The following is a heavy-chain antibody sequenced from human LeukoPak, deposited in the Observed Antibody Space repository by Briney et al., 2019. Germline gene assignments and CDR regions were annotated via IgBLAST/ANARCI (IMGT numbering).Heavy chain of an antibody. CDR3: ARDPRSRSYDILTGYSH. V-gene: IGHV3-66*01. D-gene: IGHD3-9*01. J-gene: IGHJ4*02. CDR1: GFTVSSNY. Sequence: GGSLRLSCAASGFTVSSNYMSWVRQAPGKGLEWVSVIYSGGSTYYADSVKGRFTISRDNSKNTLYLQMNSLRAEDTAVYYCARDPRSRSYDILTGYSHRGQGTLVTVSS. CDR2: IYSGGST.